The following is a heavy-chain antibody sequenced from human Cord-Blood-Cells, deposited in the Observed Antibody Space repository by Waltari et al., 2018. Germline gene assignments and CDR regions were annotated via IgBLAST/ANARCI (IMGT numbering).Heavy chain of an antibody. CDR3: ARSGQGLTVMDNWFDP. CDR2: IIPIFGTA. Sequence: QVQLVQSGAEVTKPGSSVKVSCTASGGTFSSYALSCVRQAPGQGLEWMGGIIPIFGTANYAQKFQGRVTITADESTSTAYMELSSLRSEDTSVYYCARSGQGLTVMDNWFDPWGQGTLVTVSS. CDR1: GGTFSSYA. D-gene: IGHD6-19*01. V-gene: IGHV1-69*01. J-gene: IGHJ5*02.